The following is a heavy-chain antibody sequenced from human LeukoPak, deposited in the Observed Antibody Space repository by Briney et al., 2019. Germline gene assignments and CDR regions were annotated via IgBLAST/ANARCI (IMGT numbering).Heavy chain of an antibody. J-gene: IGHJ6*03. CDR2: IYTSGST. CDR1: GGSISSYY. V-gene: IGHV4-4*07. D-gene: IGHD6-19*01. CDR3: TRAVAWDSYYYYYMDV. Sequence: PSETLSLTCTVSGGSISSYYWSWIRQPAGKGLEWIGRIYTSGSTNYNPSLKSRVTISVDTSKNQFSLKLSSVTAADTAVYYCTRAVAWDSYYYYYMDVWGKGTTVTVSS.